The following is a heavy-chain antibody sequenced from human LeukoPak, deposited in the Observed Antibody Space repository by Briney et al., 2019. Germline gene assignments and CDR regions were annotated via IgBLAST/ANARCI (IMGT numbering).Heavy chain of an antibody. CDR2: IKQDGIEK. J-gene: IGHJ3*02. D-gene: IGHD3-10*01. V-gene: IGHV3-7*01. CDR1: GFSFRSYW. Sequence: PGGSLRLSCGASGFSFRSYWMDWVRQAPGKGLEWVANIKQDGIEKYFVDSVKGRFAISRDNAKNSLYLQMNNLRAEDTAVYYCAREAMVRGVPDAFDIWGQGTVVTVSS. CDR3: AREAMVRGVPDAFDI.